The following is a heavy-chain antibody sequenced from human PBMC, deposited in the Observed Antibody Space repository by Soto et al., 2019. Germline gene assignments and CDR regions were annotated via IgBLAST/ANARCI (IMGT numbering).Heavy chain of an antibody. CDR1: GFTVSSNY. Sequence: GGSLRLSCAASGFTVSSNYMSWVRQAPGKGLEWVSVIYSGGSTYYADSVKGRFTISRDNSKNTLYLQMNSLRAEDTAVYYCARDLTNYDILTGYKLKREEYWGQGTLVTVSS. CDR3: ARDLTNYDILTGYKLKREEY. V-gene: IGHV3-66*01. J-gene: IGHJ4*02. D-gene: IGHD3-9*01. CDR2: IYSGGST.